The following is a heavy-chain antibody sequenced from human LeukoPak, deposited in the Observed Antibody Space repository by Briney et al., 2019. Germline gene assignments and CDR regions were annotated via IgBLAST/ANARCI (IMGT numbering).Heavy chain of an antibody. CDR1: GFTFSSYG. V-gene: IGHV3-30*18. J-gene: IGHJ4*02. D-gene: IGHD2-8*01. Sequence: GGSLRLSCAASGFTFSSYGMHWVRQAPGKGVEWVAVISYDGSNKYYADSVKGRFTISRDNSKNTQYLQMNSLRAEDTAVYYCAKGPTGPLMVYAPDYWGQGTLVTVSS. CDR2: ISYDGSNK. CDR3: AKGPTGPLMVYAPDY.